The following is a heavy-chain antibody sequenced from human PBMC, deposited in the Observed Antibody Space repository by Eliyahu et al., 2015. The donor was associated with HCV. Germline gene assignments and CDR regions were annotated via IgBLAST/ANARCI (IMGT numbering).Heavy chain of an antibody. Sequence: QVQLVESGGGVVQPGGSLRLSCAASGFSFNYGFHWVRQAPGKGLEWVAVISYDGTYEYYADSVKGRFTISRDNSKNTLSLQMNSLRAEDTAVYYCARVPAFLREPRYYIDYWGQGTLVTVSS. CDR2: ISYDGTYE. J-gene: IGHJ4*02. D-gene: IGHD3-16*01. CDR3: ARVPAFLREPRYYIDY. V-gene: IGHV3-33*05. CDR1: GFSFNYG.